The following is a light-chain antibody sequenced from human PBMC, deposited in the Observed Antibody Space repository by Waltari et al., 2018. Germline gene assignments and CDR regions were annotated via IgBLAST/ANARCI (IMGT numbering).Light chain of an antibody. J-gene: IGLJ1*01. V-gene: IGLV2-14*03. CDR3: NSYTSTSTLV. Sequence: QSALTQPASVSGSPGQSITISCTGSSSDSGDYTYASWYQQYPGQAPKLILFDVTDRPSGVSPRFSGSKSGNTASLTISGLQTEDEADYYCNSYTSTSTLVFGTGTKVTVL. CDR2: DVT. CDR1: SSDSGDYTY.